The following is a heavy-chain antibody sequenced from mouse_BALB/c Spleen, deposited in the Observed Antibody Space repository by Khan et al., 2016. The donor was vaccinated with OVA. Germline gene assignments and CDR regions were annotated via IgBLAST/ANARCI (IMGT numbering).Heavy chain of an antibody. D-gene: IGHD2-10*01. J-gene: IGHJ4*01. CDR2: INTYTGEP. CDR3: ARPPYFSYVMVY. CDR1: GYTFTNYG. V-gene: IGHV9-3-1*01. Sequence: QIQLVQSGPELKKPGETVKISCKASGYTFTNYGMNWVKQTPGQGLKRMGWINTYTGEPTYVDDFKGRFAFSLETSASTAYLQINNLKNEDTATYFCARPPYFSYVMVYWGQGTSVTVSS.